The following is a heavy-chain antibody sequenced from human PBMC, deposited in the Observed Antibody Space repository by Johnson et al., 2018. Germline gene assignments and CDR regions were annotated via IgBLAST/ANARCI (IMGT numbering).Heavy chain of an antibody. Sequence: VQLVQSGGGLVQXGGSLRLSCAASGFRFSSYWMSWVRQAPGKGLEWVANIKEDGSQKYYVDYVKGRFTISRDNAKNSMYLQMNSLRPEDTSVYYCATDRYSSFTTTPLEYWGQGTLVTVSS. V-gene: IGHV3-7*01. CDR1: GFRFSSYW. CDR2: IKEDGSQK. J-gene: IGHJ4*02. CDR3: ATDRYSSFTTTPLEY. D-gene: IGHD6-13*01.